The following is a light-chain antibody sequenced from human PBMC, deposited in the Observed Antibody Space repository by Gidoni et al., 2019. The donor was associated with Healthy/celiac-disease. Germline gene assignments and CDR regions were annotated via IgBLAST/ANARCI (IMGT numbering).Light chain of an antibody. CDR1: QSVSSSY. CDR2: GAS. Sequence: IVLTQSPGTLSLSPGERATLSCRASQSVSSSYLAWYQQKPGQAPRLLIYGASSRATGIPDRFSGSGSGTDFTLTISRLEPEDLAVYYCQQYGSSLTWTFGQGTKVEIK. CDR3: QQYGSSLTWT. V-gene: IGKV3-20*01. J-gene: IGKJ1*01.